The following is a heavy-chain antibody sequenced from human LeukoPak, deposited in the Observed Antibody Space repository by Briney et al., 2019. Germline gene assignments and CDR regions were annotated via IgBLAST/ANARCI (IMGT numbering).Heavy chain of an antibody. V-gene: IGHV4-4*07. CDR2: IYISGST. Sequence: SSETLSLTCTVSGGSIRIYYWSWIRQPAGKGLEWIGRIYISGSTNYNPSLKSRVTMSVDTSKNQFSLKLSSVTAADTAVYYCAREPAAAGSFDYWGQGTLVTVSS. CDR1: GGSIRIYY. D-gene: IGHD6-13*01. J-gene: IGHJ4*02. CDR3: AREPAAAGSFDY.